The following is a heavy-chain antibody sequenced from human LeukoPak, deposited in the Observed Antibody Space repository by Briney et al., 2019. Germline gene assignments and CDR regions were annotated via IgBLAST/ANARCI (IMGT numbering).Heavy chain of an antibody. CDR2: ISSSSSYI. V-gene: IGHV3-21*01. CDR1: GFTFSSYS. CDR3: ARDVWPDY. D-gene: IGHD2-8*01. Sequence: GGTLRLSCAASGFTFSSYSMNRVRQDPGTGLEGVSSISSSSSYIYYADSAKGRFTISRDNAKNSLYLKMSSPRVEDTAVYYCARDVWPDYWGQXTLVTVSS. J-gene: IGHJ4*02.